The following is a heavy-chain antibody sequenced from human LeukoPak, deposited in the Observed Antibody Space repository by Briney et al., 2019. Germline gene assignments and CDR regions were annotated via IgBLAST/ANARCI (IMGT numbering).Heavy chain of an antibody. V-gene: IGHV4-4*07. CDR1: GGSISSYY. CDR2: IYTSGST. CDR3: ARSGYDYVWGSYRYSSYYYYYMDV. Sequence: SETLSLTCTVSGGSISSYYWSWIRQPAGKGLEWIGRIYTSGSTNYNPSLKSRVTMSVDTSKNQSSLKLSSVTAADTAVYYCARSGYDYVWGSYRYSSYYYYYMDVWGKGTTVTVSS. D-gene: IGHD3-16*02. J-gene: IGHJ6*03.